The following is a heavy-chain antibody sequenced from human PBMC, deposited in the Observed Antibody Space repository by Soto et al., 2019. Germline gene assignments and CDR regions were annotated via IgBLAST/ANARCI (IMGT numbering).Heavy chain of an antibody. Sequence: ASVKVSCKTSGVMFTSSAVQWVRQARGQRLEWIGWLVVGSGNTHYAQHFQERVTLTRDMSTGTAYMELSSLRSEDTAVYYCAAVPVLRFLKWLPAYFDYWGKGTLFTVSS. D-gene: IGHD3-3*01. J-gene: IGHJ4*02. CDR1: GVMFTSSA. V-gene: IGHV1-58*01. CDR2: LVVGSGNT. CDR3: AAVPVLRFLKWLPAYFDY.